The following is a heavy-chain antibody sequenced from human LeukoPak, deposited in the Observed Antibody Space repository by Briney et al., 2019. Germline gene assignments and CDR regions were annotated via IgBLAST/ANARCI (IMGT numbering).Heavy chain of an antibody. V-gene: IGHV1-24*01. CDR1: GYTLTELS. CDR3: ATGYSSGWYAYYFDY. J-gene: IGHJ4*02. CDR2: FDPEDGET. Sequence: ASVKVSCKVSGYTLTELSMHWVRQAPGKGREWMGGFDPEDGETIYAQKFQGRVTMTEDTSTDTAYMELSSLRSEDTAVYYCATGYSSGWYAYYFDYWGQGTLVTVSS. D-gene: IGHD6-19*01.